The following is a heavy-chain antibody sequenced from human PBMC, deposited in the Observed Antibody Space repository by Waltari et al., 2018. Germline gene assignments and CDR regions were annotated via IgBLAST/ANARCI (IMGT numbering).Heavy chain of an antibody. V-gene: IGHV3-74*01. CDR1: GFNFSAYR. CDR3: AIQISGVVF. CDR2: INADGRAT. Sequence: EVQLVESGGGLVQPGGSLGLSCAASGFNFSAYRMHWVRQAPGKGLVWVSLINADGRATLYADSVKGRFTMSRDNAKDTLYLQMNSLRGEDTAVYYCAIQISGVVFWGQGTLVTVSS. D-gene: IGHD3-3*01. J-gene: IGHJ4*02.